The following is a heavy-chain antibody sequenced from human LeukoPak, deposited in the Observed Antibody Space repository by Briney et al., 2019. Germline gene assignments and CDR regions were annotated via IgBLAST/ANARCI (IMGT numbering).Heavy chain of an antibody. V-gene: IGHV3-23*01. CDR3: AKVRGAVAGSGLDY. J-gene: IGHJ4*02. CDR1: GFTFTDYA. Sequence: PGGSLRLSCAASGFTFTDYAMTWVRQAPGKGLEWVSGVSGSGGTTWYADSVKGHFTISRDNSKNTLHLQMNSLRAEDTALYYCAKVRGAVAGSGLDYWGQGTLVTVSS. D-gene: IGHD6-19*01. CDR2: VSGSGGTT.